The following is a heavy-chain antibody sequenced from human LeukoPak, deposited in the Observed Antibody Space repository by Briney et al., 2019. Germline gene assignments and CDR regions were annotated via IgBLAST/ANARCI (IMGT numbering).Heavy chain of an antibody. CDR3: AKDNVDYGDYGDAFDI. J-gene: IGHJ3*02. CDR1: GFTFSSYG. CDR2: ISYDGSNK. Sequence: GGSLRLSCAASGFTFSSYGMHWVRQAPGKGLEWVAVISYDGSNKYYADSVKGRFTISRDNSKNTLYLQMNSLRAEDTAVYYCAKDNVDYGDYGDAFDIWGQGTMVTVSS. V-gene: IGHV3-30*18. D-gene: IGHD4-17*01.